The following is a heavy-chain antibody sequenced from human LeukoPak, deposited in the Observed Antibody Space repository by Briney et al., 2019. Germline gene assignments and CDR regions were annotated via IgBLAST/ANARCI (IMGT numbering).Heavy chain of an antibody. J-gene: IGHJ4*02. V-gene: IGHV4-34*01. CDR2: INHSGST. D-gene: IGHD6-6*01. CDR3: ARYSSSSSFFDY. Sequence: SETLSLTCAVYGVSFSGYYWSWIRQPPGKGLEWIGEINHSGSTNYNPSLKSRVTISVDTSKNQFSLKLSSVTAADTAVYYCARYSSSSSFFDYWGQGTLVTVSS. CDR1: GVSFSGYY.